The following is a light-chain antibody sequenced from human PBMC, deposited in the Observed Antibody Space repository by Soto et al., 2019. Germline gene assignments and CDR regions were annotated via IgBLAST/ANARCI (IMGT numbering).Light chain of an antibody. J-gene: IGLJ3*02. CDR3: AAWDDGRKGWL. CDR1: NSNVGNNT. CDR2: GND. Sequence: RVTISCSGSNSNVGNNTVNWYQQFPGTSPRLLIEGNDERPSGVPDRFSVSKSANSASRAISALKSEDEGDYYCAAWDDGRKGWLFGGGTNFTVL. V-gene: IGLV1-44*01.